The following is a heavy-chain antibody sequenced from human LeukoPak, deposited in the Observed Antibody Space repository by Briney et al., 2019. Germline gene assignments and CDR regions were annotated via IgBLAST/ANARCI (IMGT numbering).Heavy chain of an antibody. D-gene: IGHD6-13*01. CDR3: ARRYSSSWYYFDY. J-gene: IGHJ4*02. Sequence: GGSLRLSCAASGFTFSRCGMNWVRQAPGKGLEWVSSVSGTSTHIYYADSVKGRFTVSRDNAQNSLYLQMNSLRAEDTAVYYRARRYSSSWYYFDYWGQGILVTVSS. V-gene: IGHV3-21*01. CDR1: GFTFSRCG. CDR2: VSGTSTHI.